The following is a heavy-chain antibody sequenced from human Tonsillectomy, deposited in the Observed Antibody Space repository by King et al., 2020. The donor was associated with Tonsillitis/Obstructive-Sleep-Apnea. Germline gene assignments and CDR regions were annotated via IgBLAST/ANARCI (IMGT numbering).Heavy chain of an antibody. D-gene: IGHD2-15*01. CDR2: ISSSSSYI. CDR3: ARDRGVHCSGGSCYSDYFDY. V-gene: IGHV3-21*01. CDR1: GFTFSSYS. Sequence: VQLVESGGGLVKPGGSLRLSCAASGFTFSSYSMSWVRQAPGKGLEWVSSISSSSSYIYYADSVKGRFTISRDNAKNSLYLQMNSLRAEDTAVYYCARDRGVHCSGGSCYSDYFDYWGQGTLVTVSS. J-gene: IGHJ4*02.